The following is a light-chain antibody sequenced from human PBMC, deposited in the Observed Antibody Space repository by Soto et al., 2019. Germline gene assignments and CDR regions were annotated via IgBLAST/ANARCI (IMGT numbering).Light chain of an antibody. CDR1: SSDVGSYNL. CDR2: EGS. Sequence: QSALTQPASVSGSHGQSITISCTGTSSDVGSYNLVSWYQQHPGKAPKLMIYEGSKRPSGVSNRCSGSKSGNTASLTISGLQAEDEADYYCCSYAGSSTLVFGGGTKVTVL. J-gene: IGLJ2*01. V-gene: IGLV2-23*01. CDR3: CSYAGSSTLV.